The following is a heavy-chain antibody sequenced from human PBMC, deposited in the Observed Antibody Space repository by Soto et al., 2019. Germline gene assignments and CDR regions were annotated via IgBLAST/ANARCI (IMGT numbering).Heavy chain of an antibody. CDR2: IDPSDSYT. D-gene: IGHD2-21*01. V-gene: IGHV5-10-1*01. J-gene: IGHJ4*02. CDR3: ARHVVPWSFDX. CDR1: GYTFTSYW. Sequence: RGEALKISCKGSGYTFTSYWITWVRQMPGKGLELMVKIDPSDSYTHYRPSFQGHVTISADKSISTAYLHLSSLKASDTAMYYCARHVVPWSFDXWGQVTLVTVSX.